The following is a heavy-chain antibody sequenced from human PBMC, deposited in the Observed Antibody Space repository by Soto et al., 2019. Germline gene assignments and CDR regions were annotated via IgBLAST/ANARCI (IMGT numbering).Heavy chain of an antibody. Sequence: PVGSLRLSCAASGFTFSGYWITWVRQMPGKGLEWMGRIDPTDSYTNYSPSFQGHVTISTDKSSSTAYMQWSSLKASDTAMYYCARHHSSSWYGYFDYWGQGTLVTVSS. CDR3: ARHHSSSWYGYFDY. V-gene: IGHV5-10-1*01. CDR1: GFTFSGYW. J-gene: IGHJ4*02. D-gene: IGHD6-13*01. CDR2: IDPTDSYT.